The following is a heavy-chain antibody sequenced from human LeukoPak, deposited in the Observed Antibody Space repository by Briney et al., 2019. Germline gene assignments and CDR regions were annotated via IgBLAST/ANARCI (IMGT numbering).Heavy chain of an antibody. CDR3: ARDNTLWYYDSSGEIDY. CDR1: GYTFTSYD. Sequence: ASVKVSCKASGYTFTSYDINWVRQATGQGLEWMGWMNPNSGNTGYAQKFQGRVTMTRNTSISTAYMELSSLRSEDTAVYYCARDNTLWYYDSSGEIDYWGQGTLVTVSS. CDR2: MNPNSGNT. D-gene: IGHD3-22*01. J-gene: IGHJ4*02. V-gene: IGHV1-8*01.